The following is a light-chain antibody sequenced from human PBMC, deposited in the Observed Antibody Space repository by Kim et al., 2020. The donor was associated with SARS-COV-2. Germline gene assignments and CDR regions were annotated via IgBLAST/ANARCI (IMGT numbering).Light chain of an antibody. CDR2: DAS. J-gene: IGKJ1*01. Sequence: DIHMTQSPSTLSASAGDRVTITCRASQSISTRLAWYQQKPGKAPKLLIYDASSLQSGVPSRFSGTGSGTQFTLTITSLQPDDFATYYCQQYNNYWTFGQGTKVDIK. V-gene: IGKV1-5*01. CDR1: QSISTR. CDR3: QQYNNYWT.